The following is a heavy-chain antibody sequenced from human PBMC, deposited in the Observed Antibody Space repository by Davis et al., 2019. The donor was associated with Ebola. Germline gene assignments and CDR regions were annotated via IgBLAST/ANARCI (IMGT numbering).Heavy chain of an antibody. CDR3: AKDSSSWTELYYYGMDV. CDR2: ISWNSGII. D-gene: IGHD6-13*01. J-gene: IGHJ6*02. V-gene: IGHV3-9*01. Sequence: PGGSLRLSCAASGFTFDDYAMHWVRQAPGKGLEWVSGISWNSGIIGYADSVKGRFTISRDNAKNSLYLQMNSLRAEDTALYYCAKDSSSWTELYYYGMDVWGQGTTVTVSS. CDR1: GFTFDDYA.